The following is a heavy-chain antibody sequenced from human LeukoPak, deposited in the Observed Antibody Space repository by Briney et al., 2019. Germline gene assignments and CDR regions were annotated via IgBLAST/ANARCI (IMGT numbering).Heavy chain of an antibody. CDR3: ARDRADGYNYGDYFDN. J-gene: IGHJ4*02. CDR2: IYGSSRT. CDR1: GFIVSSNY. V-gene: IGHV3-66*01. D-gene: IGHD5-18*01. Sequence: GSLRLSCAGSGFIVSSNYMSWVRPAAGKGLEWVSVIYGSSRTYYADSVKGRFTISRDNSKNTVYLQMDSLRAEDTAVYYCARDRADGYNYGDYFDNWGQGTLVTVSS.